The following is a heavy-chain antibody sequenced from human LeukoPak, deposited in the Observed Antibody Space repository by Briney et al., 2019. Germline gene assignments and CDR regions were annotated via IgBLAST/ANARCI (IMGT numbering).Heavy chain of an antibody. CDR2: ISSNGGST. D-gene: IGHD1/OR15-1a*01. J-gene: IGHJ4*02. CDR3: ARVGGNNYFDY. CDR1: GFTFSGYS. V-gene: IGHV3-64*01. Sequence: GGSLRLSCAASGFTFSGYSMHWVRQAPGKGLEYVSAISSNGGSTYYGNSVKDRFTISRDNSKNTLYLQMGSLRLEDMAVYYCARVGGNNYFDYWGQGTLVTVSS.